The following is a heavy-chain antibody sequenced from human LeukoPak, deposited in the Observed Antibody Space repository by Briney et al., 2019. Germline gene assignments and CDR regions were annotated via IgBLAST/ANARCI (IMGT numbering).Heavy chain of an antibody. Sequence: SQTLSLTCTVFGGSISSGSYFWSWIRQPAGKGLEWIGRIDTRGSSNYNPSLKSRVTISVDTSKNQFSLKLSSVTAADAAVYYCARERSTVDDYWGQGTLVTVSS. CDR3: ARERSTVDDY. CDR1: GGSISSGSYF. D-gene: IGHD4-23*01. J-gene: IGHJ4*02. CDR2: IDTRGSS. V-gene: IGHV4-61*02.